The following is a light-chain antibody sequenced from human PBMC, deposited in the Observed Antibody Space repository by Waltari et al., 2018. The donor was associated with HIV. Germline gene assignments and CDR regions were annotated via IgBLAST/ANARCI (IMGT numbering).Light chain of an antibody. J-gene: IGKJ1*01. CDR2: GAS. V-gene: IGKV3-20*01. CDR1: QTISSTY. Sequence: EIALTQSPGTLSLSPGERATLSCRASQTISSTYLAWYQQKPGQAPWLLIYGASSRATGIPDRFSGSGSGTDFTLTISSLEPEDCAVYYCQQYIGSPRTFGQGTKVELK. CDR3: QQYIGSPRT.